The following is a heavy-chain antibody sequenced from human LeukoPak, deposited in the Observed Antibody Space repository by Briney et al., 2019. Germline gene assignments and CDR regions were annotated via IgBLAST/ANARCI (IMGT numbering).Heavy chain of an antibody. D-gene: IGHD3-10*01. CDR3: ARVESFYGSALRGWFDP. Sequence: PSETLSLTCTVSGYSISSGYYWGWIRQPPGKGLEWIGSIYHSGSTYYNPSLKSRVTISVDTSKNQFSLKLSSVTAADTAVYYCARVESFYGSALRGWFDPWGQGTLVTVSS. CDR1: GYSISSGYY. J-gene: IGHJ5*02. V-gene: IGHV4-38-2*02. CDR2: IYHSGST.